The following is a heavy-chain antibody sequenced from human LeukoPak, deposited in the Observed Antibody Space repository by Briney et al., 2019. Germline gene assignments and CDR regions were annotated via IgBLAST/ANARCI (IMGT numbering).Heavy chain of an antibody. CDR3: ARTSWLHLDY. J-gene: IGHJ4*02. Sequence: AGGSLRLSCAASGFTFSNYAMSWVRQAPGKGLEWVSTISGSGGSIYYADSVKGRFTISRDNTKNTLYLQMNSVRAEDTAVYYCARTSWLHLDYWGQGTLVTVSS. V-gene: IGHV3-23*01. CDR2: ISGSGGSI. D-gene: IGHD5-12*01. CDR1: GFTFSNYA.